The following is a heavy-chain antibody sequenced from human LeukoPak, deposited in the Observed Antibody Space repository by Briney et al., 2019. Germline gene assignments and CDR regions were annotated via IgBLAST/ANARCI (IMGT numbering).Heavy chain of an antibody. CDR3: ARRFSTSWYLDY. CDR1: GYSFTTYC. V-gene: IGHV5-51*01. Sequence: GESLKISCRGSGYSFTTYCIAWVRQLPGKGVEWMVSVYPGDSCTKYCPSFQGPVTLSADTSIRTAYLQSPSLTASDTAMYYCARRFSTSWYLDYWGQGVLVTVSS. J-gene: IGHJ4*02. CDR2: VYPGDSCT. D-gene: IGHD6-13*01.